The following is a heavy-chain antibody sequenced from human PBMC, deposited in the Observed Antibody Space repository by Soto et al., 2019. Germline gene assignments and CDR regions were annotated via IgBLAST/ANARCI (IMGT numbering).Heavy chain of an antibody. CDR3: AKDSSSHLDY. CDR1: GFTFDDYA. Sequence: EVQLVESGGGLVQPGRSLRLSCAASGFTFDDYAMHWVRQAPGKGLEWVSGISWNSGSIGYVDSVKGRFTISRDNAKNSLYLQMNSLRAEDTALYYCAKDSSSHLDYWGQGTLVTVSS. V-gene: IGHV3-9*01. CDR2: ISWNSGSI. J-gene: IGHJ4*02. D-gene: IGHD6-6*01.